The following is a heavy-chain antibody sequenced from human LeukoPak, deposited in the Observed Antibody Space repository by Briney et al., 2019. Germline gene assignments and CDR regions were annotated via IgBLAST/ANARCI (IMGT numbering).Heavy chain of an antibody. CDR1: GGSISSYY. J-gene: IGHJ6*03. CDR3: ARGPGYYYDSSGYYRYYYYYYMDV. Sequence: SETLSLTCTVSGGSISSYYWSWIRQPPGKGLEWIGYIYYSGSTNYNPSLKSRVTISVDTSKNQFSLKLSSLTAADTAVYYCARGPGYYYDSSGYYRYYYYYYMDVWGQGTTVTISS. CDR2: IYYSGST. D-gene: IGHD3-22*01. V-gene: IGHV4-59*01.